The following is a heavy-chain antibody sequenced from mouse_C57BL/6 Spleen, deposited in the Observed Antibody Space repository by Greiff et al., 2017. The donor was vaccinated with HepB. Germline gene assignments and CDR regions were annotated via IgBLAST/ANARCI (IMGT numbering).Heavy chain of an antibody. Sequence: QVQLQQSGPELVKPGASVKISCKASGYAFSSSWMNWVKQRPGKGLEWIGRIYPGDGDTNYNGKFKGKATLTADKSSSTAYMHISRLTSEDSAVYFCGRGYDVFAYWGQGTLVTVSA. CDR1: GYAFSSSW. CDR2: IYPGDGDT. CDR3: GRGYDVFAY. D-gene: IGHD2-3*01. V-gene: IGHV1-82*01. J-gene: IGHJ3*01.